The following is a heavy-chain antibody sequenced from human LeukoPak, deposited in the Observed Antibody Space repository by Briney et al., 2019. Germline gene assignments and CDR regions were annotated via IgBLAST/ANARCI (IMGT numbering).Heavy chain of an antibody. CDR2: IYYSGST. J-gene: IGHJ6*02. Sequence: SETLSLTCTVSGGSISSSSYYWGWIRQPPGKGLEWIGSIYYSGSTYYNPSLKSRVTISVDTSKNQFSLKLSSVTAADTAVYYCARDPPDYYDSNYYYGMDVWGQGTTVTVSS. CDR3: ARDPPDYYDSNYYYGMDV. V-gene: IGHV4-39*07. D-gene: IGHD3-22*01. CDR1: GGSISSSSYY.